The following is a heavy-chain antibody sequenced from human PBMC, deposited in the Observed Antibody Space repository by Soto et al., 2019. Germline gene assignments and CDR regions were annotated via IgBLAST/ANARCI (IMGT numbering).Heavy chain of an antibody. D-gene: IGHD3-3*01. Sequence: ESLKISCAASGFTFSTYNMNWVRQAPAKGLEWVSYISGSSNAIYYADSVKGQFTISRDNAKNSLYLQMKSLRAEDTAVYYCARSRIAFFGELIISTFDIWGQGTMVTVSS. V-gene: IGHV3-48*04. CDR3: ARSRIAFFGELIISTFDI. J-gene: IGHJ3*02. CDR2: ISGSSNAI. CDR1: GFTFSTYN.